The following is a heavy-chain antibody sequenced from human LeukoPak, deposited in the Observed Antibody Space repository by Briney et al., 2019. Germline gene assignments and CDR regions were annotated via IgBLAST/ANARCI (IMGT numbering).Heavy chain of an antibody. CDR3: ARDGTSWGGFDY. CDR2: IYHSERT. Sequence: SETLSLTCTVSGYSINNGFYWGWIRQPPGKGLEWIGSIYHSERTHYNPSLKSRVTISVDTSKNQFSLKLSSVTAADTAVYYCARDGTSWGGFDYWGQGTLVTVSS. V-gene: IGHV4-38-2*02. J-gene: IGHJ4*02. D-gene: IGHD3-16*01. CDR1: GYSINNGFY.